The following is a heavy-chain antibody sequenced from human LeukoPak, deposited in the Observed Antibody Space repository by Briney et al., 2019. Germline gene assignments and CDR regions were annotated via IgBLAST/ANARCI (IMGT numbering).Heavy chain of an antibody. CDR1: GGSFSGYY. CDR3: ARHKGGKHYYDSSGYFCLDY. Sequence: SETLSLTCAVYGGSFSGYYWGWIRQPPGKGLEWIGEINHSGSTNYNPSLKSRVTISVDTSKNQFSLKLSSVTAADTAVYYCARHKGGKHYYDSSGYFCLDYWGQGTLVTVSS. V-gene: IGHV4-34*01. CDR2: INHSGST. D-gene: IGHD3-22*01. J-gene: IGHJ4*02.